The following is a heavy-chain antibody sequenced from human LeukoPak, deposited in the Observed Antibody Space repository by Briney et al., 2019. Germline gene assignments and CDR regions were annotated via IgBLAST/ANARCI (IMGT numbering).Heavy chain of an antibody. CDR1: GFTFSSYS. D-gene: IGHD6-19*01. Sequence: GSLRLSCAASGFTFSSYSMNWVRQAPGEGLEWIGYIYYSGSTNYNPSLKSRVTISVDTSKNQFSLKLTSVTAADTAVYYCARGHLLNGWFKYDAFEIWGQGTMVTVSS. CDR2: IYYSGST. CDR3: ARGHLLNGWFKYDAFEI. V-gene: IGHV4-59*01. J-gene: IGHJ3*02.